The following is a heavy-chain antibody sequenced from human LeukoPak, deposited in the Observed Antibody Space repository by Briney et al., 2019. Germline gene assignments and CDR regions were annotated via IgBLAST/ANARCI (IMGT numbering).Heavy chain of an antibody. J-gene: IGHJ4*02. D-gene: IGHD6-13*01. CDR1: GFTFSSHA. CDR3: AKKIAAAPTTYSDF. Sequence: GGSLRVSCAASGFTFSSHAMTWVRQAPGKGLEWVSVMSSSGGTTNYADSVRGRFTISRDNSKNTLYLQMNSLRAEDTAVYYCAKKIAAAPTTYSDFWGQGTLVTVSS. CDR2: MSSSGGTT. V-gene: IGHV3-23*01.